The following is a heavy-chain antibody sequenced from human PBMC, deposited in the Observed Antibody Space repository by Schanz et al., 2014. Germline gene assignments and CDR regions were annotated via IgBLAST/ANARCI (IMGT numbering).Heavy chain of an antibody. CDR2: ISYSGST. D-gene: IGHD2-8*02. Sequence: QVQLQESGPGLVKPSETLSLTCTVSGGSIRSYFWSWIRQHPGKGLEWIGFISYSGSTYYNPSLKSRVTISVDTSKNQFSLNLSSATAADTAVYYCARDSLRGATGGYGMDVWGQGTTVTVSS. CDR1: GGSIRSYF. V-gene: IGHV4-31*03. CDR3: ARDSLRGATGGYGMDV. J-gene: IGHJ6*02.